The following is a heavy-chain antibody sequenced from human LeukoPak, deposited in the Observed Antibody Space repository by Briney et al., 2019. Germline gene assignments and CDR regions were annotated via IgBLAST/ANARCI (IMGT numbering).Heavy chain of an antibody. CDR2: IYYSGST. V-gene: IGHV4-39*07. CDR3: ARVQGSGGLFARFDY. D-gene: IGHD3-10*01. Sequence: SETLSLTCTVSGDSISSRSYYWGWIRQPPGKGLEWIVSIYYSGSTYYNPSLRSRVTLSVDTSKNQFSLRLSSVTAADTAVYYCARVQGSGGLFARFDYWGQGTLVTVSS. J-gene: IGHJ4*02. CDR1: GDSISSRSYY.